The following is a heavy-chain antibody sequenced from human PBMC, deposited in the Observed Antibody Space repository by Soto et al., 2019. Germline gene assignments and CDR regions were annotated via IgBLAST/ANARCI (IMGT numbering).Heavy chain of an antibody. D-gene: IGHD2-2*01. CDR3: ARDQYCSSTSCSLYGMDV. CDR2: ISYDGSNK. V-gene: IGHV3-30-3*01. Sequence: GGSLRLSCAASGFTFSSYAMHWVRQAPGKGLEWVAVISYDGSNKYYADSVKGRFTISRDNSKNTLYLQMNSLRAEDTAVYYCARDQYCSSTSCSLYGMDVWGQGTTVTVS. CDR1: GFTFSSYA. J-gene: IGHJ6*02.